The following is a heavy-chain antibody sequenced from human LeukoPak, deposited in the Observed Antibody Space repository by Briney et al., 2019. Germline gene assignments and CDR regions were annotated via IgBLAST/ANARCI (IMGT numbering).Heavy chain of an antibody. J-gene: IGHJ5*02. CDR1: GFTFSSCA. Sequence: PGRSLRLSCAASGFTFSSCAMHWVRQAPGKGLEWVAYISSSGGTMYYADSVKGRFTISRDDAKKSLYLQTNSLRAEDTAVYYCTRGGNYFDPWGQGTLVTVSS. CDR3: TRGGNYFDP. CDR2: ISSSGGTM. V-gene: IGHV3-48*03.